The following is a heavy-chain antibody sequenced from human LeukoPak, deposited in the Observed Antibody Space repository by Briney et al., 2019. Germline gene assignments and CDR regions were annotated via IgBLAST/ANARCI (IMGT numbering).Heavy chain of an antibody. V-gene: IGHV3-30*04. Sequence: GGSLRLSWAPSGFTFITYAMNWVRQAPGKGREWVAVISYDGSNKYYADSVKGRFTISRDNSKNTVYLQMNSLRGEDTALYYCAKASGSTYFDYWGQGTLVTVSS. CDR2: ISYDGSNK. J-gene: IGHJ4*02. CDR1: GFTFITYA. CDR3: AKASGSTYFDY. D-gene: IGHD5-12*01.